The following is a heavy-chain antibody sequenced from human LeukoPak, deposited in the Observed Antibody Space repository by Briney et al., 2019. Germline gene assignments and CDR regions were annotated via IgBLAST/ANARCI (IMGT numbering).Heavy chain of an antibody. CDR3: ASARWDN. D-gene: IGHD2-15*01. V-gene: IGHV4-4*02. CDR1: GFTFSNYW. J-gene: IGHJ4*02. Sequence: PGGSLRLSCAASGFTFSNYWMTWVRQPPGKGLEWIGEIYHIGSTNYNPSLKSRVTISVDKSKNQFSLKLTSVTAADTAMYYCASARWDNWGQGTLVTVSS. CDR2: IYHIGST.